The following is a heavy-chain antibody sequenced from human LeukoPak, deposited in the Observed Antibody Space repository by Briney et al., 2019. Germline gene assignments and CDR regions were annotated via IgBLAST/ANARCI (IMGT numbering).Heavy chain of an antibody. CDR2: ISYDGSNK. D-gene: IGHD2-15*01. CDR1: GFTFSSYA. J-gene: IGHJ4*02. CDR3: AKDLPNDSLGYCSGGSCRHPALDY. V-gene: IGHV3-30*04. Sequence: GRSLRLSCAASGFTFSSYAMHWVRQAPGKGLEWVAVISYDGSNKYYADSVKGRFTISRDNSKNTLYLQMNSLRAEDTAVYYCAKDLPNDSLGYCSGGSCRHPALDYWGQGTLVTVSS.